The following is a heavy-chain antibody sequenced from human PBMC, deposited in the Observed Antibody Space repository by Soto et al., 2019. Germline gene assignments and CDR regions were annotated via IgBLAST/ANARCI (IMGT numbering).Heavy chain of an antibody. Sequence: GESLKISCNGSGYSFTSYWISWVRQMPGKGLEWMGRIDPSDSYTNYSPSFQGHVTISADKSISTAYLQWSSLKASDTAMYYCASSGYCSSTSCSRFDPWGQGTLVTVSS. D-gene: IGHD2-2*01. V-gene: IGHV5-10-1*01. J-gene: IGHJ5*02. CDR3: ASSGYCSSTSCSRFDP. CDR1: GYSFTSYW. CDR2: IDPSDSYT.